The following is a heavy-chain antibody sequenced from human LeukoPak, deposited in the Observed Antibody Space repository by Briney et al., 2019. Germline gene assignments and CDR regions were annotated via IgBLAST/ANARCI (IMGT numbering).Heavy chain of an antibody. CDR3: TRYPECSTSSCLDAFDI. Sequence: GGSLRLSCAASGFSFSDYWMTWVRQAPGKGLEWVANINQDGSKRFYVDSVKGRFTISRDNARNSLYLQLDSLRAEDTAVYYCTRYPECSTSSCLDAFDIWGQGTTVTVSS. V-gene: IGHV3-7*01. CDR1: GFSFSDYW. CDR2: INQDGSKR. J-gene: IGHJ3*02. D-gene: IGHD2-2*01.